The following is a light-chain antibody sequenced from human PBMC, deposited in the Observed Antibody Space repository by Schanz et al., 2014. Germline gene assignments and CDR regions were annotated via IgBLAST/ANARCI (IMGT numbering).Light chain of an antibody. Sequence: DIQMTQSPSSLSASVGDRVTITCQASQDIGNYLNWYQQKPGKAPKLLIYDASSLESGVPLRFSGSGSGTEFTLTISSLQPDDFATYYCQQYNSYSGTFGQGTKVEIK. V-gene: IGKV1-5*01. CDR1: QDIGNY. J-gene: IGKJ1*01. CDR3: QQYNSYSGT. CDR2: DAS.